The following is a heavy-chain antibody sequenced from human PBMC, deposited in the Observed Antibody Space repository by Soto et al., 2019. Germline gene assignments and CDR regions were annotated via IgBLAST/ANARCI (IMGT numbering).Heavy chain of an antibody. V-gene: IGHV4-59*08. Sequence: PSETLSLTCTVSGGSISSYYWSWIRQPPGKGLEWIGYIYYSGSTNYNPSLKSRVTISVDTSKNQFSLKLSSVTAADTAVYYCARHAVTTFAEYFQHWGQGTLVTVSS. J-gene: IGHJ1*01. CDR3: ARHAVTTFAEYFQH. CDR1: GGSISSYY. CDR2: IYYSGST. D-gene: IGHD4-17*01.